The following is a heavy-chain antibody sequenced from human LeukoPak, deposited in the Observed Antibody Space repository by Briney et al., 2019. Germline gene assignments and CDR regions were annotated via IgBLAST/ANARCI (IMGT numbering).Heavy chain of an antibody. D-gene: IGHD6-13*01. J-gene: IGHJ4*02. V-gene: IGHV4-34*01. CDR3: ARGAAAAGTALGDY. Sequence: SETLSLTCAVYGGSFSGYYWSWTRQPPGKGLEWIGEINHSGSTNYNPSLKSRVTISVDTSKNQFSLKLSSVTAADTAVYYCARGAAAAGTALGDYWGQGTLVTVSS. CDR1: GGSFSGYY. CDR2: INHSGST.